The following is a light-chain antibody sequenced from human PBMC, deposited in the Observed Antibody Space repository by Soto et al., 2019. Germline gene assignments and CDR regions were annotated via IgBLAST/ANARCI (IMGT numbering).Light chain of an antibody. CDR2: AAS. Sequence: DIQLTQSPSSLPASVGDRVTITCRASQSISSYLNWYQQKPGKAPKLLIYAASSLQSGVPSSFSGSGSGTDFTLTISSLQPEDFATYYCQQSYSTPLTFGGGTKVDIK. CDR3: QQSYSTPLT. J-gene: IGKJ4*01. CDR1: QSISSY. V-gene: IGKV1-39*01.